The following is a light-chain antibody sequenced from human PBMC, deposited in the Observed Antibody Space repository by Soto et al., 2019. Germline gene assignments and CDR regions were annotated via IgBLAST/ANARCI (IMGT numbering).Light chain of an antibody. J-gene: IGKJ4*01. CDR1: QSVSSY. CDR2: DAS. CDR3: QQRSNWPPGLLT. Sequence: EIVLTQSPATLSLSPGERATLSCRASQSVSSYLAWYQQKPGQAPRLLIYDASNRATGIPARFSGSGSGTDFTLTISSLEPEDFAVYYCQQRSNWPPGLLTFGGGTRWISN. V-gene: IGKV3-11*01.